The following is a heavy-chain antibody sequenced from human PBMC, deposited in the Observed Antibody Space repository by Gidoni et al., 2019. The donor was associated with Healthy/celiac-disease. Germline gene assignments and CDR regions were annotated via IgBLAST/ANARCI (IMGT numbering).Heavy chain of an antibody. CDR3: ARRRPPAAGTGWFDP. CDR2: IYYSGST. Sequence: QLQLQASGPGLLKPSETLSLTCTVSGGSISSRSYYWGWIRQPPGKGLEWIGSIYYSGSTYYNPSLKSRVTISVDTSKNQFSLKLSSVTAADTAVYYCARRRPPAAGTGWFDPWGQGTLVTVSS. J-gene: IGHJ5*02. CDR1: GGSISSRSYY. D-gene: IGHD6-13*01. V-gene: IGHV4-39*01.